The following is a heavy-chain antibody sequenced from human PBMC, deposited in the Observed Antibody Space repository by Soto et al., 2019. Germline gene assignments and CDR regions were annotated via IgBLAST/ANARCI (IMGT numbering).Heavy chain of an antibody. J-gene: IGHJ4*02. CDR1: GGSISSYY. CDR3: ARDPGTTYFDY. CDR2: IYYSGST. Sequence: SETLSLTCTVSGGSISSYYWSWIRQPPGTGLEWIGYIYYSGSTNYNPSLTRRVTISVDTSKNQFSLKLSSVTAADTAVYYCARDPGTTYFDYWGQGTLVTVSS. D-gene: IGHD1-7*01. V-gene: IGHV4-59*01.